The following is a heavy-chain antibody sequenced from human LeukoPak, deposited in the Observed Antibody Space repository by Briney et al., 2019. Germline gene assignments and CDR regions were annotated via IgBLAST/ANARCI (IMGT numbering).Heavy chain of an antibody. CDR1: GGSISSGGYY. D-gene: IGHD3-10*01. Sequence: TSETLSLTCTVSGGSISSGGYYWRWIRQHPGKGLEWIGYSYYSGSTYYNPSLKSRVTISVDTSKNQFSLKLSSVTAADTAVYYCAATYGSGSYYNGIAFDYWGQGTLVTVSS. CDR2: SYYSGST. V-gene: IGHV4-31*03. CDR3: AATYGSGSYYNGIAFDY. J-gene: IGHJ4*02.